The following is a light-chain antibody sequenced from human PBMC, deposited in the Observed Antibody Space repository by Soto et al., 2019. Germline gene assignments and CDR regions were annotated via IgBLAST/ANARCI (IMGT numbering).Light chain of an antibody. CDR2: GNS. J-gene: IGLJ2*01. V-gene: IGLV1-40*01. CDR3: QSHDSSLSAHVV. Sequence: QLVLTQPPSVSGAPGQRVTISCTGSSSNIGAGYDVHWYQQLPGTAPKLLIYGNSNRPSGVPDRFSGSKSGTSASLAITGLQAEDEADYYCQSHDSSLSAHVVFGGGTKVTVL. CDR1: SSNIGAGYD.